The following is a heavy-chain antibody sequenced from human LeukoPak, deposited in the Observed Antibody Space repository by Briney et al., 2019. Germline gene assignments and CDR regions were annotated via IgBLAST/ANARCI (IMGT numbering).Heavy chain of an antibody. J-gene: IGHJ4*02. D-gene: IGHD5-12*01. CDR2: ISAYNGNT. V-gene: IGHV1-18*01. Sequence: ASVRVSCKASGYTFTSYGISWVRQAPGQGLEWMGWISAYNGNTNYAQKLQGRVTMTTDTSTSTAYMELRSLRSDDTAVYYCERVVGRSDYEGYFDYWGQGTLVTVSS. CDR1: GYTFTSYG. CDR3: ERVVGRSDYEGYFDY.